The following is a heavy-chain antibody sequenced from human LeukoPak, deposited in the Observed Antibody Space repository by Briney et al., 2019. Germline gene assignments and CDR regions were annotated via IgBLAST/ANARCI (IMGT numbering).Heavy chain of an antibody. D-gene: IGHD3-22*01. CDR2: IYASGST. V-gene: IGHV4-4*07. Sequence: PSETLSLTCAVSGGSISSYYWSWIRQPAGKGLEWIGRIYASGSTNYNPSLKSQVTMSVDTSKNQFSLKLSSVTAADTAVYYCARDRYYYDSSGYYTFDYWGQGTLVTVSS. CDR3: ARDRYYYDSSGYYTFDY. J-gene: IGHJ4*02. CDR1: GGSISSYY.